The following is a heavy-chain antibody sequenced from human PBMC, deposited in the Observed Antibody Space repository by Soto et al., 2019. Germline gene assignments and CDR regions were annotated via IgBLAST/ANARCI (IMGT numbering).Heavy chain of an antibody. CDR3: EPILDTIWGLDY. V-gene: IGHV3-74*01. Sequence: PGGSLRLSCAASGFTFSSEWMHWVRQAPGKGLVWVSRINSDGSSTSYADSVKGRFTISRDNAKNTLYLEMNSLRAEDTAAYYCEPILDTIWGLDYWGQGTLVTVSS. CDR2: INSDGSST. CDR1: GFTFSSEW. D-gene: IGHD3-3*01. J-gene: IGHJ4*02.